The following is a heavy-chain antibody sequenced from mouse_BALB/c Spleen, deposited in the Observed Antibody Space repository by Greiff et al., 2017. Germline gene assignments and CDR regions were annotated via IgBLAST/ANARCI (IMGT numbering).Heavy chain of an antibody. CDR3: ARGSYRYFDV. V-gene: IGHV5-17*02. CDR2: ISSGSSTI. Sequence: EVQRVESGGGLVQPGGSRKLSCAASGFTFSSFGMHWVRQAPEKGLEWVAYISSGSSTIYYADTVKGRFTISRDNPKNTLFLQMTSLRSEDTAMYYCARGSYRYFDVWGAGTTVTVSS. J-gene: IGHJ1*01. CDR1: GFTFSSFG. D-gene: IGHD1-1*01.